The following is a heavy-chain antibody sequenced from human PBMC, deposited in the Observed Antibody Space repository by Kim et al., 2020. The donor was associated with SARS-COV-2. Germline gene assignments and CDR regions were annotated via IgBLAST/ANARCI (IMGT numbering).Heavy chain of an antibody. V-gene: IGHV3-33*01. CDR3: ARSGGAYGMDV. J-gene: IGHJ6*02. CDR2: K. D-gene: IGHD3-10*01. Sequence: KYYADSVKGRFTISRDNSKSTLYLQMNSLRAEDTAVYYCARSGGAYGMDVWGQGTTVTVSS.